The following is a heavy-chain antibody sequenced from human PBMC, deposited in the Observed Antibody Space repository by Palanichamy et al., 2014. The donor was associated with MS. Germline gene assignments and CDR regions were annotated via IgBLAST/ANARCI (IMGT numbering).Heavy chain of an antibody. CDR2: INAGNGNT. J-gene: IGHJ4*02. CDR1: GYAFTDYA. V-gene: IGHV1-3*01. D-gene: IGHD3-3*01. Sequence: QVQLVQSGREVKKPGPSVKVSCKASGYAFTDYAIHWVRQAPDQRLEWMGWINAGNGNTKYSQKFQSRVTITRDTSADTAYMELSSLRSEDTALYYCAREHDSWSGYSFDFWGQGTLVTASS. CDR3: AREHDSWSGYSFDF.